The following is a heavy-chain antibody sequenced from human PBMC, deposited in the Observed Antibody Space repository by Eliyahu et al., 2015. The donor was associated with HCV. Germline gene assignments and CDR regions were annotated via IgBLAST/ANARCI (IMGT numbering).Heavy chain of an antibody. CDR3: VHSHMVRGLPPPFDY. CDR1: GFSLSTSGVGG. Sequence: QITLKESGPTPVKPTQTLTLTCTFSGFSLSTSGVGGVGWVRQPPGKALEWLALIYWDDEKRYSASPKNRXTITKXTSKSQVVLTMINMDPMDTGTYYCVHSHMVRGLPPPFDYWGPGTLVTVSS. V-gene: IGHV2-5*02. J-gene: IGHJ4*02. D-gene: IGHD3-10*01. CDR2: IYWDDEK.